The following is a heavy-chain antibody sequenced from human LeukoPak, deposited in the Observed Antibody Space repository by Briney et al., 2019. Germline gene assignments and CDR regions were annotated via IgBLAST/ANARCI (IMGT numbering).Heavy chain of an antibody. V-gene: IGHV1-2*02. J-gene: IGHJ5*02. D-gene: IGHD6-13*01. Sequence: GASVKVSCKASGYTFTGYYMHWVRPAPGQGLEWMGWINPNSGGTNYAQKFQGRVTMTRDTSISTAYMELSRLRSDDTAVYYCARSSIAAAYVDWFDPWGQGTLVTVSS. CDR1: GYTFTGYY. CDR2: INPNSGGT. CDR3: ARSSIAAAYVDWFDP.